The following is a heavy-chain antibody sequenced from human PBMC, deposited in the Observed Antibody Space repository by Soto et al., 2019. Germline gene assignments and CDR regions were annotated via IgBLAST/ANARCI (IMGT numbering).Heavy chain of an antibody. CDR2: MKPDGGEI. J-gene: IGHJ4*02. Sequence: PGGSLRLSCAASGFTFNNFWMSWVRQPPVKGLEWVANMKPDGGEINYVDSVKGRFTISRDNAKNSLYLQMNSLRVEDTAVYYCVRDRGYSSFDYWGQGTPVTVSS. D-gene: IGHD4-4*01. CDR1: GFTFNNFW. V-gene: IGHV3-7*03. CDR3: VRDRGYSSFDY.